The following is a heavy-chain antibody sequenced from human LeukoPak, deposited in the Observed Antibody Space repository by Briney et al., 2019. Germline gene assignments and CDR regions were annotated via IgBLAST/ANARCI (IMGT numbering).Heavy chain of an antibody. CDR2: ISPSGGST. V-gene: IGHV1-46*03. CDR3: ARGGYDFWSGYWVYYFDY. Sequence: ASVKVSCKASGYTFTSYYMHWVRQAPGQGLEWMGIISPSGGSTSYAQKFQGRVTMTRDTSTSTVYMELSSLRSEDTAVYYCARGGYDFWSGYWVYYFDYWGQGTLVTVSS. D-gene: IGHD3-3*01. CDR1: GYTFTSYY. J-gene: IGHJ4*02.